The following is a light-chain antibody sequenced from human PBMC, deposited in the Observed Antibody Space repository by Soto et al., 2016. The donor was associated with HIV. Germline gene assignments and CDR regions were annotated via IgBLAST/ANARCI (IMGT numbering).Light chain of an antibody. CDR2: QDT. CDR3: QAWDSSTVL. Sequence: SYELTQPPSVSVSPGHTASITCSGDKLGDKYACWYQQKPGQSPVLVIYQDTKRPSGIPERFSGSNSGNTATLTISGTQAMDEADYYCQAWDSSTVLFGGRDQTDRP. J-gene: IGLJ2*01. CDR1: KLGDKY. V-gene: IGLV3-1*01.